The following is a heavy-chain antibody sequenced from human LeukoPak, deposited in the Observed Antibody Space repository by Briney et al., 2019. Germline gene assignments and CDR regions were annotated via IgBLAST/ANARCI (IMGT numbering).Heavy chain of an antibody. CDR3: AKPRTGTTWYMDV. Sequence: GGSLRLSCAASGFTFSSYAMSWVRQAPGKGLEWVSAISGSGGSTYYADSVEGRFTISRDNSKNTLYLQMNSLRAEDTAVYYCAKPRTGTTWYMDVWGKGTTVTVSS. CDR2: ISGSGGST. V-gene: IGHV3-23*01. J-gene: IGHJ6*03. CDR1: GFTFSSYA. D-gene: IGHD1-1*01.